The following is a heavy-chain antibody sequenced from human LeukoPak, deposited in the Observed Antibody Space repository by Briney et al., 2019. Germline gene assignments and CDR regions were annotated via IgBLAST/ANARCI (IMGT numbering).Heavy chain of an antibody. CDR2: IIPIFGTA. D-gene: IGHD4-17*01. CDR3: ARDQAFSAAGYGDLTDRWFDP. CDR1: GGTFSSYA. V-gene: IGHV1-69*13. Sequence: GASVKVSCKASGGTFSSYAISWVRQAPGQGLEWMGGIIPIFGTANYAQKFQGRVTITADESTSTAYMELSSLRSEDTAVYYCARDQAFSAAGYGDLTDRWFDPWGQGTLVTVSS. J-gene: IGHJ5*02.